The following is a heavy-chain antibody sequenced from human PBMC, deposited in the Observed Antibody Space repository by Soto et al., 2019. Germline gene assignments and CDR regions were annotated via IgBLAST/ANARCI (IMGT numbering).Heavy chain of an antibody. V-gene: IGHV1-69*13. CDR2: IIPLFGTA. CDR1: GCTFSTYA. D-gene: IGHD3-22*01. J-gene: IGHJ4*02. Sequence: GASVNVSCKASGCTFSTYAIDCVRQAPGQGLEWMGGIIPLFGTAKYAQNFQGRITITADESTNTAYMELRSLRSQDTAVYYCARGVHYDSSGYYYFYWGQGTLVTVSS. CDR3: ARGVHYDSSGYYYFY.